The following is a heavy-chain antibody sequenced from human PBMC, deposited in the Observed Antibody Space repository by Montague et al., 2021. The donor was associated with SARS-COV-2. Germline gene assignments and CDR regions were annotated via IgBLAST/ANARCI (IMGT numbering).Heavy chain of an antibody. Sequence: SETLSLTCTVSGVSIRNYYWCWIRQPPGTGLEWICFGYYNKNTRSNPSLQHPISISPDASKNQFYLSLTSVTSADAAVYYCARHHISTRYGYSWFDAWGRGTLVTVSS. CDR1: GVSIRNYY. CDR3: ARHHISTRYGYSWFDA. J-gene: IGHJ5*02. V-gene: IGHV4-59*01. D-gene: IGHD6-13*01. CDR2: GYYNKNT.